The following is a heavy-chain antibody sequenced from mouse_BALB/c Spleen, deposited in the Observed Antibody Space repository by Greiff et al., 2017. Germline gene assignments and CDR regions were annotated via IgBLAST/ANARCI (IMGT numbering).Heavy chain of an antibody. D-gene: IGHD1-1*01. J-gene: IGHJ3*01. CDR2: ISSGGSYT. V-gene: IGHV5-6*02. Sequence: EVKLVESGGDLVKPGGSLKLSCAASGFTFSSYGMSWVRQTPDKRLEWVATISSGGSYTYYPDSVKGRFTISRDNAKNTLYLQMSSLKSEDTAMYYCARHVYGSSYAFAYWGQGTLVTVSA. CDR1: GFTFSSYG. CDR3: ARHVYGSSYAFAY.